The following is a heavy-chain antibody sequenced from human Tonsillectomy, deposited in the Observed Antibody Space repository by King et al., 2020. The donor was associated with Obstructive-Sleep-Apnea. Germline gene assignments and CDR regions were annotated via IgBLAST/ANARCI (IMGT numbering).Heavy chain of an antibody. CDR3: ARVPGRGDTAITYYYYGMDV. Sequence: QLVQSGAEVKKPGSSVKVSCKASGGTFSSYAISWVRQAPGQGLEWMGGIIPIFGTANYAQKFQGRVTITADESTSTAYMGLSSLRSEETAVYYFARVPGRGDTAITYYYYGMDVWGQGTTVTVSS. CDR1: GGTFSSYA. J-gene: IGHJ6*02. V-gene: IGHV1-69*01. D-gene: IGHD5-18*01. CDR2: IIPIFGTA.